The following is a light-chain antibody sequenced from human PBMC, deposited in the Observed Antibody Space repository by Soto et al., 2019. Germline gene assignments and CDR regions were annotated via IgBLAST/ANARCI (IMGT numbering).Light chain of an antibody. CDR3: SSYTTDSSWV. J-gene: IGLJ3*02. CDR2: EVN. Sequence: QSALTQPASVSGSPGQSITLSCIGTGSDVGTYNYVSWYQQRPGKVPKLIIYEVNNRPSGVSDRFSGSKSANAASLTISGLQSEDESTYYCSSYTTDSSWVFGGGTKLTVL. V-gene: IGLV2-14*01. CDR1: GSDVGTYNY.